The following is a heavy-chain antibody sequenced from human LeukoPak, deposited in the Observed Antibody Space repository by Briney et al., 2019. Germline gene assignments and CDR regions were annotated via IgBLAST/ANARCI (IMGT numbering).Heavy chain of an antibody. D-gene: IGHD2-2*01. Sequence: EASVKVSCKASGYTFTSYGISWVRQAPGQGLEWMGWISAYNGNTNYAQKLQGRVTMTTDTSTSTAYMELRSLRSDDTAVYYCARDCSVYCSSISCCFRAFDIWGQGTMVTVSS. CDR2: ISAYNGNT. J-gene: IGHJ3*02. CDR1: GYTFTSYG. CDR3: ARDCSVYCSSISCCFRAFDI. V-gene: IGHV1-18*01.